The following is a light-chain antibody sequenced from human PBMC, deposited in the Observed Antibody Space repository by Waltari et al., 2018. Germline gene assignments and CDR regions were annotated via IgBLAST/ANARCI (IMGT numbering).Light chain of an antibody. CDR2: WAG. CDR1: QSVSFLSREKNF. V-gene: IGKV4-1*01. CDR3: QQYSTSPFT. J-gene: IGKJ3*01. Sequence: DIVLTQSPASLSVSLGERATITCTSSQSVSFLSREKNFLAWYQQKSRQTPKLLIYWAGVRESGLPDRFSGSGSGTNFTLTISSLQAEDAAVYYCQQYSTSPFTFGPGTTVEI.